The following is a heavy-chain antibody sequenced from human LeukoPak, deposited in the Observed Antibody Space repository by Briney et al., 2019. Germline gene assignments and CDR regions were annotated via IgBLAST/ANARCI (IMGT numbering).Heavy chain of an antibody. Sequence: AASVKVSSTASGYTFTSYGISWVRQAPGQGLEWMGWISAYNGNTNYAQKLQGRVTMTPDTSTSTAYMELRSLRSDDTAVYYCARYLGSSWYEYFVYWGEGTLVTVSS. V-gene: IGHV1-18*01. CDR3: ARYLGSSWYEYFVY. CDR1: GYTFTSYG. D-gene: IGHD6-13*01. J-gene: IGHJ4*02. CDR2: ISAYNGNT.